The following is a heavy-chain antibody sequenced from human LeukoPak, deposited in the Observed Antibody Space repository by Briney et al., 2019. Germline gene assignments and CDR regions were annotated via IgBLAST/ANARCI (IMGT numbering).Heavy chain of an antibody. J-gene: IGHJ5*02. V-gene: IGHV1-2*02. D-gene: IGHD2-21*02. CDR3: ARVGVADCGVDCLGWFDP. CDR1: GYTFTGYY. Sequence: ASVKVSCKASGYTFTGYYMSWVRQAPGQGLEWMGWINPNSGGTNYAQKFQGRVTMTRDTSISTAYMELGRLRSDDTAVYYCARVGVADCGVDCLGWFDPWGQGTLVTVSS. CDR2: INPNSGGT.